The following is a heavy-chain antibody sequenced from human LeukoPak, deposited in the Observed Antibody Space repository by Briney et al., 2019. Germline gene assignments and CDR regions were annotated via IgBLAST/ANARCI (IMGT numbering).Heavy chain of an antibody. CDR3: AKARGATYGTYYFDY. J-gene: IGHJ4*02. V-gene: IGHV3-23*01. Sequence: WALRLSCAASGFTFSSYAMNWVRQAPGKGLEWVSISGSGGDTYYADSVKGRFTISRDNSKNTLYLQMNSLSAEDTAVYYCAKARGATYGTYYFDYWGQGTLVTVSS. D-gene: IGHD4/OR15-4a*01. CDR1: GFTFSSYA. CDR2: SGSGGDT.